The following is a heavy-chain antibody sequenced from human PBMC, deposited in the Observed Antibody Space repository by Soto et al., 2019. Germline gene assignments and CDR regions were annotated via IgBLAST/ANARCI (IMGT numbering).Heavy chain of an antibody. D-gene: IGHD6-19*01. CDR1: GGSISSGGYS. V-gene: IGHV4-30-2*01. J-gene: IGHJ4*02. CDR2: IYHSGST. Sequence: KASETLSLTCAVSGGSISSGGYSWSWIRQPPGKGLEWIGYIYHSGSTYYNPSLKSRVTISVDRSKNQFSLKLSSVTAADTAVYYCASSYSSGWYIQRFDYWGQGTLVTVSS. CDR3: ASSYSSGWYIQRFDY.